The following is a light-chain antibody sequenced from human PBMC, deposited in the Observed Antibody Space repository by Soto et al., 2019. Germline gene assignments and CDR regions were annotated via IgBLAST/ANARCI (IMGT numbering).Light chain of an antibody. CDR3: SSYTSTYVV. CDR1: SSDVGAYKF. J-gene: IGLJ2*01. CDR2: DVS. V-gene: IGLV2-14*01. Sequence: QAVVTQPASVSGSPGQSITISCTGTSSDVGAYKFVSWYQQHPDKAPRLMIYDVSTRPSGVSNRFSGSKSGNTASLTISGLQAEDEADYYCSSYTSTYVVFGGGTQLTVL.